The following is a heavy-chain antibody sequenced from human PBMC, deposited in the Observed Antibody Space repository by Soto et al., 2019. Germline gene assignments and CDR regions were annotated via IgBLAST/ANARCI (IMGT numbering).Heavy chain of an antibody. J-gene: IGHJ4*02. V-gene: IGHV3-30-3*01. CDR1: GFTFSSHA. D-gene: IGHD3-9*01. CDR3: AREVRYFD. Sequence: QVQLVESGGGVVQPGRSLRLSCAASGFTFSSHAMHWVRQAPGKGLEWVAAVSYDGNTKYYADSVQGRFTIFRDNSKNTLFLQINSLRAEDTALYYCAREVRYFDWGQGTLVTVSS. CDR2: VSYDGNTK.